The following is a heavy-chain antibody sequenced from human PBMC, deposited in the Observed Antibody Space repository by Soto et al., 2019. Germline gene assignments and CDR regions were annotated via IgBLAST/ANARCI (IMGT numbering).Heavy chain of an antibody. D-gene: IGHD3-9*01. V-gene: IGHV1-69*13. CDR2: IIPIFGTA. CDR3: ARDHRLYVDDILTGYYREAPGGPSYYYYYGMDV. Sequence: GASVKVSCKASGGTFSSYAISWVRQAPGQGLEWMGGIIPIFGTANYAQKFQGRVTITADESTSTAYMELSSLRSEDTAVYYCARDHRLYVDDILTGYYREAPGGPSYYYYYGMDVWGQGTTVTVSS. CDR1: GGTFSSYA. J-gene: IGHJ6*02.